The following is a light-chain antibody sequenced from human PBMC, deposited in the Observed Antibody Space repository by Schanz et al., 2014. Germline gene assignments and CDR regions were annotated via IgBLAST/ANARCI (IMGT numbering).Light chain of an antibody. V-gene: IGKV3D-20*02. CDR1: QSVSSSY. J-gene: IGKJ4*01. Sequence: EIVLTQSPGTLSLSPGERATLSCRASQSVSSSYLAWYQQKPGQAPRLLIYGASSRATGIPDRFSGSGSGTGFTLTISRLEPEDFAVYYCQRRQYWPPLSFGGGTKVEIK. CDR3: QRRQYWPPLS. CDR2: GAS.